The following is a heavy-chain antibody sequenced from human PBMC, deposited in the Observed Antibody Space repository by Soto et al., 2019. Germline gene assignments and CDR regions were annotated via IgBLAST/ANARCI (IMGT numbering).Heavy chain of an antibody. CDR3: ARDIAATGTRWFDP. V-gene: IGHV1-18*04. CDR1: GCTFTSYG. J-gene: IGHJ5*02. D-gene: IGHD6-13*01. CDR2: ISADNGNT. Sequence: QVQLVQSGAEVKKPGASVKVSCKASGCTFTSYGISWVRQAPGQGLEWMGWISADNGNTNYAQKVQGRVTMTTDTSTSTAYMELRSLRSDDTAVYFCARDIAATGTRWFDPWGQGTLVTVSS.